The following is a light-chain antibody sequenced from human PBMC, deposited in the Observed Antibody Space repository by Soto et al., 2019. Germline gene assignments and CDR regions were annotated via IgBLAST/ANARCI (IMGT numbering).Light chain of an antibody. CDR2: DAS. J-gene: IGKJ2*01. V-gene: IGKV3-11*01. Sequence: EIVLTQSPATLSLSPGERATLSGRASQSVSSSLGWYQQIPGQAPRPLIYDASNRATGIPARFSGSGSGTDFTLTISSLEPEDFAVYYCQQRSNWPRTFGQGTKLEIK. CDR3: QQRSNWPRT. CDR1: QSVSSS.